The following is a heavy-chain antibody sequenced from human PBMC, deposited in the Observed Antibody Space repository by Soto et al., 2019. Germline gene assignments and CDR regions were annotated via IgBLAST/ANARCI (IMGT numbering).Heavy chain of an antibody. CDR2: IKQDGSEK. Sequence: VSRLTVSNYGVSWVRQAQEKGLEWVANIKQDGSEKSYVDSVKGRFTLSRDSANNSLYLQMNSLRAEDTAVYYCARAGVYCRITSCRLVSAFWVKRTFDL. V-gene: IGHV3-7*01. CDR3: ARAGVYCRITSCRLVSAFWVKRTFDL. D-gene: IGHD2-2*01. CDR1: RLTVSNYG. J-gene: IGHJ2*01.